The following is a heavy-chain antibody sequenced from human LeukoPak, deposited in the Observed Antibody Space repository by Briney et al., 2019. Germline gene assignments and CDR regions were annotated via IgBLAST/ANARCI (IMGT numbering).Heavy chain of an antibody. D-gene: IGHD3-22*01. CDR1: GYTFTTYG. Sequence: ASVKVSCKASGYTFTTYGISWVRQAPGHGLEWMGWISAYNGNTNYAQQFQVRLTMTTDAPTTTAYMELRSLTSGDSAIYYCARNYYEKSSGFEHYFDYWGRGTLVTVSS. CDR2: ISAYNGNT. CDR3: ARNYYEKSSGFEHYFDY. J-gene: IGHJ4*02. V-gene: IGHV1-18*01.